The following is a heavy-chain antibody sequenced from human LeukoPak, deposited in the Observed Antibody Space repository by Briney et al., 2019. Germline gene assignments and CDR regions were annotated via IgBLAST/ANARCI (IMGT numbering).Heavy chain of an antibody. CDR3: ARDEAAAAGTNWFDP. D-gene: IGHD6-13*01. J-gene: IGHJ5*02. V-gene: IGHV1-2*02. CDR1: GYTFTGYY. Sequence: ASVTVSCKASGYTFTGYYMHWVRQAPGQGLEWMGWINPNSGGTNYAQKFQGRVTMTRDTSISTAYMELSRLRSDDTAVYYCARDEAAAAGTNWFDPWGQGTLVTVSS. CDR2: INPNSGGT.